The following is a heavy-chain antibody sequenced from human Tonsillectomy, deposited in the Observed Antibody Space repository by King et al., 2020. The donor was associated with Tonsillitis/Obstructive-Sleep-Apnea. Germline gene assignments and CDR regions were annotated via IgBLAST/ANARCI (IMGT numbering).Heavy chain of an antibody. Sequence: QFTLKESGPTLVKPTQPLTLTCTCSGFSLSTSGVSVSWIRQPPGKALEWLALIYWDGDKRYSPSLRIRLTITKDTSRNQVVLTMTNMDPVDTATYYCAHRASLLTARFDPWGQGTLVTVSS. CDR3: AHRASLLTARFDP. D-gene: IGHD4/OR15-4a*01. CDR2: IYWDGDK. V-gene: IGHV2-5*02. CDR1: GFSLSTSGVS. J-gene: IGHJ5*02.